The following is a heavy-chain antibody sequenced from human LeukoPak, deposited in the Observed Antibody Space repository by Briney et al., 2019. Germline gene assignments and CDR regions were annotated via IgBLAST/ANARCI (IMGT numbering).Heavy chain of an antibody. J-gene: IGHJ4*02. V-gene: IGHV6-1*01. Sequence: SQTLSLTCAISGDSVSSNSAAWNWTRQSPSRGLEWLGRTYYRSKWYNDYAVSVKSRITINPDTSKNQFSLQLNSVTPEDTAVYYCAREAELWFGELSYYFDYWGQGTLVTVSS. CDR2: TYYRSKWYN. CDR1: GDSVSSNSAA. D-gene: IGHD3-10*01. CDR3: AREAELWFGELSYYFDY.